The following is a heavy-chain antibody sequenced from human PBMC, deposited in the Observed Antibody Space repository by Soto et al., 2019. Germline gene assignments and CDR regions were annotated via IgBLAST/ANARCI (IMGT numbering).Heavy chain of an antibody. CDR2: IWYVGSNK. J-gene: IGHJ5*02. D-gene: IGHD6-13*01. CDR1: GFTFSSYG. CDR3: AREGHSSRWYWFDP. V-gene: IGHV3-33*01. Sequence: QVQLVESGRGVVQPGRSLRLSCAASGFTFSSYGMHLVRQAPGKGLEGVAVIWYVGSNKDYADSVKGRFTIYRYNSKNTLNLEMNSLRAEDTAVYYCAREGHSSRWYWFDPWGQGTLVTVSS.